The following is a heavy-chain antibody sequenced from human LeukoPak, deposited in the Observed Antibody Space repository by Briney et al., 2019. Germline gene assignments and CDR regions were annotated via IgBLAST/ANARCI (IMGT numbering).Heavy chain of an antibody. CDR3: AREGLLYDYVWGSYRSDWFDP. CDR1: GGTFSSYA. V-gene: IGHV1-69*01. D-gene: IGHD3-16*02. Sequence: ASVKVSCKASGGTFSSYAISWVRQAPGQGLEWMGGIIPIFGTANYAQKFQGRVTITADESTSTAYMELSSLRSEDTAVYYCAREGLLYDYVWGSYRSDWFDPWGQGTLVTVSS. CDR2: IIPIFGTA. J-gene: IGHJ5*02.